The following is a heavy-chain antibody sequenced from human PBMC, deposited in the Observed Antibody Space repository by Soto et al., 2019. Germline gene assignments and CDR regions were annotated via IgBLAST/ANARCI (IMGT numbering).Heavy chain of an antibody. Sequence: PSETLSLTCTVSGGSISSSSYYWGWIRQPPGKGLEWIGSIYYSGSTYYNPSLKSRVTISVDTSKNQFSLKLSSVTAADTAVYYCAALGYSYVDYYYYYGMDVWGQGTTVTV. CDR1: GGSISSSSYY. V-gene: IGHV4-39*01. CDR2: IYYSGST. CDR3: AALGYSYVDYYYYYGMDV. J-gene: IGHJ6*02. D-gene: IGHD5-18*01.